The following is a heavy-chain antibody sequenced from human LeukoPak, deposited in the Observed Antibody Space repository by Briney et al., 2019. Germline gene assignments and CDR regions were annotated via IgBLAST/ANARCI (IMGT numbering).Heavy chain of an antibody. J-gene: IGHJ4*02. CDR2: IRSKAYGWTT. Sequence: GGSLRLSCTASGFTFGDYAMSWVRQAPGKGLEWVGFIRSKAYGWTTEYAASVKGRFTISRDDSKSIAYLQMNSLKTEDTAVYYCTRDQDYAQGSDYRGQGTLVTVSS. CDR3: TRDQDYAQGSDY. D-gene: IGHD4-17*01. CDR1: GFTFGDYA. V-gene: IGHV3-49*04.